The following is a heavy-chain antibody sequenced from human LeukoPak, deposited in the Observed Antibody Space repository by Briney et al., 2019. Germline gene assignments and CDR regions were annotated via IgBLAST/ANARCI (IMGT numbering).Heavy chain of an antibody. CDR1: GGTFSSYA. CDR2: IIPIFGTA. CDR3: ARRLYYYDSSGYYYFRVFDY. Sequence: SVKVSCKASGGTFSSYAISWVRQAPGQGLEWMGGIIPIFGTANYAQKFQGRVTITADESTSTAYMELSSLRSEDTAVYYCARRLYYYDSSGYYYFRVFDYWGQGTLVTVSS. D-gene: IGHD3-22*01. V-gene: IGHV1-69*13. J-gene: IGHJ4*02.